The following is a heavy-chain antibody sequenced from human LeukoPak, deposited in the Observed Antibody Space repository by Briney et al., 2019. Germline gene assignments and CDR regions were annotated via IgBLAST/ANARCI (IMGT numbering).Heavy chain of an antibody. D-gene: IGHD6-25*01. CDR2: IYTSGST. J-gene: IGHJ6*03. CDR3: EVSGDENYYYMDV. V-gene: IGHV4-61*02. CDR1: GNSISSGDNY. Sequence: PSETLSLTCTVSGNSISSGDNYWSWIRQPAGKGLEWIGRIYTSGSTNYNPSLKSRVTISVDTSKNQFSLKLSSVTAADTAVYYCEVSGDENYYYMDVWGKGTTVTVSS.